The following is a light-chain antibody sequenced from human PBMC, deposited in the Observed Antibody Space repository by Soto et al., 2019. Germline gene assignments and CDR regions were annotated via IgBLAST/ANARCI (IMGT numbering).Light chain of an antibody. J-gene: IGKJ5*01. CDR1: QSVSSGF. CDR3: QHYGSSPPIT. V-gene: IGKV3-20*01. CDR2: GAS. Sequence: IVLTQSPGTLSLSPGERATLSCRASQSVSSGFLAWYQQKPGQAPRLLIFGASSRATGTPDRFSGSGSGTDFTLTISRLEPEDVAVYYCQHYGSSPPITFGQGTRLEIK.